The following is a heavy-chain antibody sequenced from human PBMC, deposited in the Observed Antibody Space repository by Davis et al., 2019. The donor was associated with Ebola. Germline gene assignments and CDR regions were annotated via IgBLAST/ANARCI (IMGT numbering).Heavy chain of an antibody. Sequence: GESLKISCEVSGFSVSGKYMSWVRQAPGKGLEWVSVIYRDERTYYPNSVRGRFTISRDNSKNTLYLQMNNLRAEDTAVYHCARHVYGDFWFFDLWGRGTRVTVSS. CDR2: IYRDERT. V-gene: IGHV3-53*01. CDR1: GFSVSGKY. D-gene: IGHD4-17*01. CDR3: ARHVYGDFWFFDL. J-gene: IGHJ2*01.